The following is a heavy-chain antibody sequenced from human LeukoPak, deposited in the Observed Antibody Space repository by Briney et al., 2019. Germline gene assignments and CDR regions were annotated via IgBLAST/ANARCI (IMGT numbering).Heavy chain of an antibody. CDR2: SNTNTGNP. J-gene: IGHJ4*02. Sequence: ASVKVSCKASGYTFTSYAMNWVRQAPGQGLEWMGWSNTNTGNPTYAQGFTGRFVFSLDTSVSTAYLQISSLKAEDTAVYYCARVSPPPPYYYDSSGYNIDYWGQGTLVTVSS. CDR3: ARVSPPPPYYYDSSGYNIDY. CDR1: GYTFTSYA. V-gene: IGHV7-4-1*02. D-gene: IGHD3-22*01.